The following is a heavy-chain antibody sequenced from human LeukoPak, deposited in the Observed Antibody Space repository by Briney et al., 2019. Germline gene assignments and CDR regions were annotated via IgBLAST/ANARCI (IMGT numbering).Heavy chain of an antibody. CDR2: IYYSGSI. D-gene: IGHD3-22*01. CDR3: ARENPSGYYNRPIDY. J-gene: IGHJ4*02. V-gene: IGHV4-59*01. Sequence: PSETLSLTCTVSGASISSYYWSWIRQPPGKGLEWIGDIYYSGSIKYNPSLKSRVTMSVDTSKNQFSLKLSSVTAADTAIYYCARENPSGYYNRPIDYWGQGTLVTVSS. CDR1: GASISSYY.